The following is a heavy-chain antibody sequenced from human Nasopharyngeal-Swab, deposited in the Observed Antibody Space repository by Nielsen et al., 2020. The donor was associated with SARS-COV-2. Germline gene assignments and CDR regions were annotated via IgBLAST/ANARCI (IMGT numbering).Heavy chain of an antibody. J-gene: IGHJ4*02. Sequence: SETLSLTCAVSGGSISSSNWWSWVRQPPGKGLEWIGEIYHSGSTNYNPSLKSRVTISVDTSKNQFSLKLSSVTAADTAAYYCARATAIQDFWSGYYSPRNFDYWGQGTLVTVSS. CDR3: ARATAIQDFWSGYYSPRNFDY. D-gene: IGHD3-3*01. V-gene: IGHV4-4*02. CDR1: GGSISSSNW. CDR2: IYHSGST.